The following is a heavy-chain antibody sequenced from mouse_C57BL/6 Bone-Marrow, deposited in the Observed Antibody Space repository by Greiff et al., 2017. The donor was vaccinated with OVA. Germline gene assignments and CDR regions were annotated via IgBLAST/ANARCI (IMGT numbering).Heavy chain of an antibody. CDR2: SRNKANDYTT. CDR1: GFTFSDFY. CDR3: ARDADYYGFWYFDV. J-gene: IGHJ1*03. V-gene: IGHV7-1*01. Sequence: EVKLVESGGGLVQSGRSLRLSCATSGFTFSDFYMEWVRQAPGKGLEWIAASRNKANDYTTEYSASVKGRFIVSRDTSQSILYLQMNALRAEDTAIYYCARDADYYGFWYFDVWGTGTTVTVSS. D-gene: IGHD1-2*01.